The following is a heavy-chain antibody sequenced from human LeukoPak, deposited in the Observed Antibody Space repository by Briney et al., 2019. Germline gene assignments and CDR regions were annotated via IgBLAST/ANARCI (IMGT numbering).Heavy chain of an antibody. Sequence: PSETLSLTCTVSGGSISSSSYYWGWIRQPPGKGLEWIGSIYYSGSTYYNPSLKSRVTISVDTSKNQFSLKLSSVTAADTAVYYCAGFVLGKDLGYWGQGTLVTVSS. D-gene: IGHD3-16*01. CDR1: GGSISSSSYY. CDR2: IYYSGST. V-gene: IGHV4-39*07. J-gene: IGHJ4*02. CDR3: AGFVLGKDLGY.